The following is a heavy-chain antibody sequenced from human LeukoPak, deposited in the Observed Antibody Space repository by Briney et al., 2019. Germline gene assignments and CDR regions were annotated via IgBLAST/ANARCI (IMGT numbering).Heavy chain of an antibody. J-gene: IGHJ4*02. V-gene: IGHV4-59*01. D-gene: IGHD2-2*01. CDR1: GGSTNNYY. CDR3: ARGGVVPAALDY. CDR2: IYNSGNT. Sequence: KPSETLSLTCTVSGGSTNNYYWTWIRQPPGKGLEWIGNIYNSGNTNYNPSLKSRVTISIDTSKNQFSLKVISVTAADTAIYYCARGGVVPAALDYWGQGTLVTVSS.